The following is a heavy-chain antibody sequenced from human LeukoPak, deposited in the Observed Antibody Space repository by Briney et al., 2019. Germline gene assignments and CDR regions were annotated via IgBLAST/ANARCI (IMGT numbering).Heavy chain of an antibody. D-gene: IGHD3-22*01. CDR1: GYTFTSYD. CDR3: ARSEDSSGYYGVLDY. CDR2: IGTYNGNT. V-gene: IGHV1-18*01. Sequence: ASVKVSCKASGYTFTSYDINWVRQAPGQGLEWMGWIGTYNGNTNYAQKLQGRVTMTTDTSMITAYMELRSLRSDDTAVYYCARSEDSSGYYGVLDYWGQGTLVTVSS. J-gene: IGHJ4*02.